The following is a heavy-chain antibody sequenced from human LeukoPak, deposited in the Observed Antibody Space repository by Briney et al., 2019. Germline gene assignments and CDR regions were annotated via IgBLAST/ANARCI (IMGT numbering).Heavy chain of an antibody. CDR3: ARRTTVTPNWFDP. CDR2: VYYTGST. J-gene: IGHJ5*02. Sequence: PSETLSLTCTVSGGPISSYQWSWIRQPPGKGLELIGYVYYTGSTNYNPSLKSRVTISLDTSKNQFSLKLSSVTAADTAVYYCARRTTVTPNWFDPWGQGTLVTVSS. V-gene: IGHV4-59*08. CDR1: GGPISSYQ. D-gene: IGHD4-17*01.